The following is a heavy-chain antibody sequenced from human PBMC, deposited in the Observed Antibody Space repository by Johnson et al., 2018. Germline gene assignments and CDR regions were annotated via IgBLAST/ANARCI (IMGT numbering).Heavy chain of an antibody. CDR3: ARGRMATIEYYYYYYGMDV. J-gene: IGHJ6*02. CDR1: GGTFSSYA. CDR2: IIPIFGTA. Sequence: QVQLVQSGAEVKKPGSSVKVSCKASGGTFSSYAISWVRQAPGQGLEWMGGIIPIFGTANYAQKFQGRVTITADESTSTAYMERSSLRSEDTAVYYCARGRMATIEYYYYYYGMDVWGQGTTVTVSS. D-gene: IGHD5-24*01. V-gene: IGHV1-69*12.